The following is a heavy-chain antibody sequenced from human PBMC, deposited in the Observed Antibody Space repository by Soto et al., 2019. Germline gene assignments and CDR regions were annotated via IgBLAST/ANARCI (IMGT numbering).Heavy chain of an antibody. Sequence: SETLSLTCAVYGGSFSGYYWSWIRQPPGKGLEWIGEINHSGSTNYNPSLKSRVTISVDTSKNQFSLKLSSVTAADTAVYYCARGRGYYDSSGSHTLDYWGQGTLVTVSS. CDR3: ARGRGYYDSSGSHTLDY. CDR2: INHSGST. V-gene: IGHV4-34*01. D-gene: IGHD3-22*01. CDR1: GGSFSGYY. J-gene: IGHJ4*02.